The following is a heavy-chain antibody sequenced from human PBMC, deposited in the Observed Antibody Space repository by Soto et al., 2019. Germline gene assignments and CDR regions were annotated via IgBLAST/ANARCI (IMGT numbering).Heavy chain of an antibody. V-gene: IGHV3-66*01. CDR1: GFIVSTSY. J-gene: IGHJ4*02. CDR2: IYNDGST. CDR3: ARDSYTRY. D-gene: IGHD4-4*01. Sequence: PGGSLRLSCAVSGFIVSTSYMSWVRQAPGKGLEWVSIIYNDGSTYYADSVKGRFTVSRDDSKNALYLEILSLRAEDTAVYYCARDSYTRYWGQGTLVTV.